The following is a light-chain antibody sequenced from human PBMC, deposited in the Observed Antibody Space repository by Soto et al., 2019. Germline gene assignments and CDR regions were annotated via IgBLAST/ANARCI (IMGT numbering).Light chain of an antibody. V-gene: IGKV1-5*01. J-gene: IGKJ4*01. CDR3: QQLERYPST. CDR2: DAS. Sequence: DIQMTQSPSTLSASVGDRVTITCRASQSITHFLAWYQQKPGKAPKLLIYDASSLEGGVPSRFSGSGSGTDFTLTISSLQPEDFATYYCQQLERYPSTFGGGTKVDIK. CDR1: QSITHF.